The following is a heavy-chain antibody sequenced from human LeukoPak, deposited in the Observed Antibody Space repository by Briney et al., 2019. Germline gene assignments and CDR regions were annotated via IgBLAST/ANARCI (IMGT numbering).Heavy chain of an antibody. CDR3: ARAQRGYSGWEMDY. J-gene: IGHJ4*02. D-gene: IGHD5-12*01. CDR1: GDSVSSNSAA. CDR2: TYDRYKWYN. Sequence: SQTLSLTCAISGDSVSSNSAAWNWLRQSPLRGFEWLGRTYDRYKWYNDYAVSVKSRITINPDTSKNQFSLQLNSVTPEDTAVYYCARAQRGYSGWEMDYWGQGTLVTVSS. V-gene: IGHV6-1*01.